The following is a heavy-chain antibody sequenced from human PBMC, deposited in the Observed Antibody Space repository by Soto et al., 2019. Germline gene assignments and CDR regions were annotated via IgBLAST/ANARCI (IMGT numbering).Heavy chain of an antibody. CDR1: GGSISSSSYY. Sequence: SETLSLTCTVSGGSISSSSYYWGWIRQPPGKGLEWIGSIYYSGSTYYNPSLKSRVTISVDTSKNQFSLKLSSVTAADTAVYYCARSYDILTGYYDYWGQGTLVTVSS. CDR3: ARSYDILTGYYDY. J-gene: IGHJ4*02. D-gene: IGHD3-9*01. CDR2: IYYSGST. V-gene: IGHV4-39*01.